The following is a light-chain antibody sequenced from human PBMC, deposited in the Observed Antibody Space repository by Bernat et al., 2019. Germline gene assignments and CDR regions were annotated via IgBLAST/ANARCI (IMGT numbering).Light chain of an antibody. Sequence: QSALTQPASVSGSPGQSITISCTGISSDVGGYNYVSWYQQHPGKDPKLMIYDVSNRPSGVSNRFSGSKSGNTASLTISGLQAEDEADYYCSSYTSSSPRVFGGGTKLTVL. CDR2: DVS. J-gene: IGLJ3*02. V-gene: IGLV2-14*03. CDR1: SSDVGGYNY. CDR3: SSYTSSSPRV.